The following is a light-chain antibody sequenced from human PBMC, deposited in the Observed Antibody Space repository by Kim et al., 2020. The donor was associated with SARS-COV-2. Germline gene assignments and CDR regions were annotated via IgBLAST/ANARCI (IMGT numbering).Light chain of an antibody. CDR1: QSVSSY. CDR2: GAS. V-gene: IGKV3-15*01. J-gene: IGKJ4*01. Sequence: EIVMTQSPATLSLSPGERATLSCRASQSVSSYLGWYQQKPGQAPRLLIYGASTRATGIPARFSGSGSGTEFTLTISSLQSEDFAVYYCQQYNNWPLTFGGGTKVDIK. CDR3: QQYNNWPLT.